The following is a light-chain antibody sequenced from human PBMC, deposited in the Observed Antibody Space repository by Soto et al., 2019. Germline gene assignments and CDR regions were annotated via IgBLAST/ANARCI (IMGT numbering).Light chain of an antibody. J-gene: IGKJ1*01. CDR1: QSVSSNY. Sequence: EIVLTQSPDTLSLSPGERATLSCRASQSVSSNYLAWYQQKPGQAPRLLIYGASSRATGIPDRFSGSGSGTDFTLTISRLEPEDFAVYHCQQYASSPWTFGQGTKVDIK. CDR3: QQYASSPWT. CDR2: GAS. V-gene: IGKV3-20*01.